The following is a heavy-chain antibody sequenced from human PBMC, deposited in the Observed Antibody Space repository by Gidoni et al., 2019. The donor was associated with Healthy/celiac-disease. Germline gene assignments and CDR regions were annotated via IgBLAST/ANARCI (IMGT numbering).Heavy chain of an antibody. CDR3: AKDGLGYCSGGSCYSAAGIDY. Sequence: QVQLVESGGGVVQPGRSLRLSCAASGFTFSNNVIHWVRQAPGKGLEWVAIISNDGTNKYYADSVRGRFTISRDNSKNTLYLQMNSLRAEDTAVYYCAKDGLGYCSGGSCYSAAGIDYWGQGTLVTVSS. J-gene: IGHJ4*02. V-gene: IGHV3-30*18. CDR1: GFTFSNNV. D-gene: IGHD2-15*01. CDR2: ISNDGTNK.